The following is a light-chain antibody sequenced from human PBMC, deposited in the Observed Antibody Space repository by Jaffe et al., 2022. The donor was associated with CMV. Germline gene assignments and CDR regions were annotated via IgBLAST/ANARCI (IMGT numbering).Light chain of an antibody. V-gene: IGKV3-15*01. CDR3: QQYHNWPPIT. CDR2: GTS. CDR1: QSVGSN. Sequence: EIVMTQSPATLSVSPGDRATLSCRASQSVGSNLAWYQQKPGQSPRLLIYGTSTRATGIPARFSGSGSATDFTLTISSLQSEDFALYYCQQYHNWPPITFGQGTRLESK. J-gene: IGKJ5*01.